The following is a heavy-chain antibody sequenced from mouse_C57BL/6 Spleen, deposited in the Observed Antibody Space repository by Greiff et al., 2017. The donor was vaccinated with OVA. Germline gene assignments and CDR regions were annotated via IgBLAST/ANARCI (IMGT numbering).Heavy chain of an antibody. J-gene: IGHJ3*01. Sequence: QVQLQQPGAELVKPGASVKMSCKASGYTFTSYWITWVKQRPGQGLEWIGDIYPGSGSTNYNEKFTSKATLTVETSSSTAYMQLSSLSSENSAVYYCARYYDYPWFAYWGQGTLVTVSA. CDR3: ARYYDYPWFAY. V-gene: IGHV1-55*01. CDR1: GYTFTSYW. CDR2: IYPGSGST. D-gene: IGHD2-4*01.